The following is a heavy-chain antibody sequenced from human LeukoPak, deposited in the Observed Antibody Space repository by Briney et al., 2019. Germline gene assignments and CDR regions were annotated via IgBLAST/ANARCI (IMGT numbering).Heavy chain of an antibody. J-gene: IGHJ4*02. CDR3: ARVLRYYYGSGSSPFDY. V-gene: IGHV4-34*01. CDR2: INHSGST. D-gene: IGHD3-10*01. Sequence: SETLSLTCAVYGGPFSGYYWSWIRQPPGKGLEWIGEINHSGSTNYNPSLKSRVTISVDTSKNQFSLKLSSVTAADTAVYYCARVLRYYYGSGSSPFDYWGQGTLVTVSS. CDR1: GGPFSGYY.